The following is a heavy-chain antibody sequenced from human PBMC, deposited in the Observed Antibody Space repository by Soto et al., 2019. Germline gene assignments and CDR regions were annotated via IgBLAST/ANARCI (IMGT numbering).Heavy chain of an antibody. CDR1: GGTFSSYT. CDR3: ARDPTVTTFYYYGMDV. D-gene: IGHD4-17*01. Sequence: QVQLVQSGAEVKKPGSSVKVSCKASGGTFSSYTISWVRQAPGQGLEWMGRIIPILSIANYAQKFQGRVTITADKSTSTAYMELSSLRSEDTAVYYCARDPTVTTFYYYGMDVWGQGTTVTVSS. V-gene: IGHV1-69*08. CDR2: IIPILSIA. J-gene: IGHJ6*02.